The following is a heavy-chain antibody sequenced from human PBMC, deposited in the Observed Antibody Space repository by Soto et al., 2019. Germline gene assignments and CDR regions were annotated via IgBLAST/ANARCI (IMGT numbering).Heavy chain of an antibody. CDR2: ISSSSSTI. CDR1: GFTFSSYG. J-gene: IGHJ5*02. Sequence: PGVSLRLSCAASGFTFSSYGMHWVRQAPGKGLEWVSYISSSSSTIYYADSVKGRFTISRDNSKNTLYLQMNSLRAEDTAVYYCAREVREGYYYDSSGYYPSWGQGTLVTVPQ. V-gene: IGHV3-48*01. CDR3: AREVREGYYYDSSGYYPS. D-gene: IGHD3-22*01.